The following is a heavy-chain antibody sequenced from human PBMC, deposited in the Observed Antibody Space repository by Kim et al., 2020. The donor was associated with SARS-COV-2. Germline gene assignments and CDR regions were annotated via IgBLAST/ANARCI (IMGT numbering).Heavy chain of an antibody. CDR2: IWYDGSNK. CDR1: GFTFSSYG. Sequence: GGSLRLSCAASGFTFSSYGMHWVRQAPGKGLEWVAVIWYDGSNKYYADSVKGRFTISRDNSKNTLYLQMNSLRAEDTAVYYCAREGARSPPCGGDCFDAFDIWGQGTMVTVSS. D-gene: IGHD2-21*02. CDR3: AREGARSPPCGGDCFDAFDI. J-gene: IGHJ3*02. V-gene: IGHV3-33*01.